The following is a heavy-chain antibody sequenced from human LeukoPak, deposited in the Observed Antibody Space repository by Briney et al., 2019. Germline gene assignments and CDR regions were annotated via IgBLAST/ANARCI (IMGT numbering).Heavy chain of an antibody. Sequence: PGRSLRLSCAASGFTFSSYGMHWVRQAPGKGLEWVAVISYDGSNKYYADSVKGRFTTSRDNSKNTLYLQMNSLRAEDTAVYYCAKTPRKGVYYGMDVWGKGTTVTVSS. V-gene: IGHV3-30*18. CDR1: GFTFSSYG. CDR2: ISYDGSNK. D-gene: IGHD3-16*01. J-gene: IGHJ6*04. CDR3: AKTPRKGVYYGMDV.